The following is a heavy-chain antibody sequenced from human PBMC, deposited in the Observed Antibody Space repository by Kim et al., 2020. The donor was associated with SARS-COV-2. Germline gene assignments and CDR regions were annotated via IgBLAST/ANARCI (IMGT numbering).Heavy chain of an antibody. D-gene: IGHD3-22*01. V-gene: IGHV4-34*01. CDR2: INHSGST. CDR1: GGSFSGYY. Sequence: SETLSLTCAVYGGSFSGYYWSWIRQPPGKGLEWIGEINHSGSTNYNPSFKSRVTISVDTSNNQFSLKLGSVTAADTAGYYCARGHYYDSSGYFFNCYYYYGMDVWGQGTTVAVSS. J-gene: IGHJ6*02. CDR3: ARGHYYDSSGYFFNCYYYYGMDV.